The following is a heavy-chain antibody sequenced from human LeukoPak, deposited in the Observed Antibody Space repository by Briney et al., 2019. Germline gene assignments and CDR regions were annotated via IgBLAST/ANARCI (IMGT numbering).Heavy chain of an antibody. CDR1: GGSFSGYY. J-gene: IGHJ6*03. CDR2: INHSGST. CDR3: ARASSGYDRYYYYYMDV. V-gene: IGHV4-34*01. Sequence: SETLSLTCAVYGGSFSGYYWSWIRQPPGKGLEWIGEINHSGSTNYNPSLKSRVTISVDTSKNQFSLKLSSVTAADTAVYYCARASSGYDRYYYYYMDVWGKGTTVTISS. D-gene: IGHD5-12*01.